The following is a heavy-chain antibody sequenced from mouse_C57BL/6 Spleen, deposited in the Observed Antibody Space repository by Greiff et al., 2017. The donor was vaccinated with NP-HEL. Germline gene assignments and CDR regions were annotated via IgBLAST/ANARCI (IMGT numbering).Heavy chain of an antibody. Sequence: EVMLVESGEGLVKPGGSLKLSCAASGFTFSSYAMSWVRQTPEKRLEWVAYISSGGDYIYYADTVKGRFTISRDNARNTLYLQMSSLKSEDTAMYYCTRDDGYWRYFDVWGTGTTVTVSS. CDR2: ISSGGDYI. CDR3: TRDDGYWRYFDV. CDR1: GFTFSSYA. J-gene: IGHJ1*03. D-gene: IGHD2-3*01. V-gene: IGHV5-9-1*02.